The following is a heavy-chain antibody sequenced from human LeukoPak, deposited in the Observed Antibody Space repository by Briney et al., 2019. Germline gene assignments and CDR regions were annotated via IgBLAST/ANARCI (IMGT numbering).Heavy chain of an antibody. D-gene: IGHD3-22*01. CDR1: GGSISSYY. J-gene: IGHJ4*02. V-gene: IGHV4-59*01. CDR2: IYYSGDT. Sequence: SETLSLTCTVSGGSISSYYWSWIRQPPGKGLEWIGYIYYSGDTNYNPSLKSRVTISVDTSENQFSLRLRSVTAADTAVYYCARVYYHDNSATIKYFDSWGQGTLVAVSS. CDR3: ARVYYHDNSATIKYFDS.